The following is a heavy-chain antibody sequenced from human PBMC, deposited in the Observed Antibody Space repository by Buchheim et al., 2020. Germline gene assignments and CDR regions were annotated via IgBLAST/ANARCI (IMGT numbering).Heavy chain of an antibody. D-gene: IGHD6-19*01. Sequence: VQVVESGGGVVQPGRSLRLSCGASGFPFSIYTMNWVRQAPGKGLEWVAVISYDGKNKDYAESVKGRFTISRDNSKHTVDLEMTSLRGDDTAVYYCATNAVAGHEGYWGQGT. CDR3: ATNAVAGHEGY. V-gene: IGHV3-30*04. J-gene: IGHJ4*03. CDR1: GFPFSIYT. CDR2: ISYDGKNK.